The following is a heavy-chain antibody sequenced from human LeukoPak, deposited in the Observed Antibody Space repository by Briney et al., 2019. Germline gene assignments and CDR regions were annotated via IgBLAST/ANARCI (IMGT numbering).Heavy chain of an antibody. J-gene: IGHJ5*02. V-gene: IGHV6-1*01. CDR1: GDSVSSNSVT. D-gene: IGHD2-2*01. CDR3: ARRLTQYDCFDP. CDR2: TYYRSTWYN. Sequence: SETLSLTCAISGDSVSSNSVTWNWIRQSPSRGLEWLDRTYYRSTWYNDYAVSVRGRITVNPDTSKNQFSLHLNSVTPEDTAVYYCARRLTQYDCFDPWGQGILVTVSS.